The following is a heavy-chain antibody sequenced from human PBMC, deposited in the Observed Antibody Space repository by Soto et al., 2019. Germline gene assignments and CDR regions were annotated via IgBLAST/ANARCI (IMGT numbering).Heavy chain of an antibody. CDR1: GYTFTGYA. CDR3: ARAVAVAADFDY. D-gene: IGHD6-19*01. CDR2: INAGNGNT. J-gene: IGHJ4*02. Sequence: QVQLVQSGAEEKKPGASVKVSCKASGYTFTGYAMHWVRQAPGQRLEWMGWINAGNGNTKYSQKFQGRVTITKDTSASTAYMGLSRLRAEETAVYYWARAVAVAADFDYWGQGTLVTVSS. V-gene: IGHV1-3*05.